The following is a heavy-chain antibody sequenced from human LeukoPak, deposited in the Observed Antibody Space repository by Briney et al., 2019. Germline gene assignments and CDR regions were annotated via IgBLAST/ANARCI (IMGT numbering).Heavy chain of an antibody. Sequence: ASVKVSCKASGYTFTTYGISWVRQAPGQGLEWMGWISTYNGNTNYAQKLQGRVTMTTDTSTSTAYMELRSLRSDDTAMYYCARDRMDTGTYFDYWGQGTLVTVSS. CDR3: ARDRMDTGTYFDY. CDR1: GYTFTTYG. D-gene: IGHD5-18*01. V-gene: IGHV1-18*01. CDR2: ISTYNGNT. J-gene: IGHJ4*02.